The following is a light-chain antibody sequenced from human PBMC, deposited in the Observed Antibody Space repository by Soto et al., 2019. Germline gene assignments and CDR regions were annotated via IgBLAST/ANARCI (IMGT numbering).Light chain of an antibody. CDR1: SSDVVSYNL. Sequence: QSVLTEPACVSVSPGQSITISCTGTSSDVVSYNLVSWYQQHPGKAPKLMIYEGSKRPSGVSNRFSGSKSGNTASLTISGLQAEDEADYYCYSYAGSDTSYVFGTGTKVTVL. J-gene: IGLJ1*01. V-gene: IGLV2-23*01. CDR3: YSYAGSDTSYV. CDR2: EGS.